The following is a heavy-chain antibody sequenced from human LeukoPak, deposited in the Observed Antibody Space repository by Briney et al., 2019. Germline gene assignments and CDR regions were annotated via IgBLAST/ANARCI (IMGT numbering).Heavy chain of an antibody. CDR2: ISWNSGSI. V-gene: IGHV3-9*01. Sequence: PGGSLRLSCAASGFSISNYVMTWVRQAPGKGLEWVSGISWNSGSIGYADSVKGRFTISRDNAKNSLYLQMNSLRAEDTALYYCAKDIDAGGEFPTFDYWGQGTLVTVSS. CDR1: GFSISNYV. D-gene: IGHD3-10*01. J-gene: IGHJ4*02. CDR3: AKDIDAGGEFPTFDY.